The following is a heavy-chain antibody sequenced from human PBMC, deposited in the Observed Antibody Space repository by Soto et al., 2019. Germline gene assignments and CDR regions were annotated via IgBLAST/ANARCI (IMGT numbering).Heavy chain of an antibody. Sequence: PWRSLRLSCAASGFTLSSYAISWVRQAPGKGLEWVSAISGSGGSTYYADSVKGRFTISRDNSKNTLYLQMNSLRAEDTAAYYCAKVGGLVPAGGDGYNSPYFDHWGQGTLVTVSS. D-gene: IGHD2-2*01. CDR2: ISGSGGST. CDR3: AKVGGLVPAGGDGYNSPYFDH. J-gene: IGHJ4*02. V-gene: IGHV3-23*01. CDR1: GFTLSSYA.